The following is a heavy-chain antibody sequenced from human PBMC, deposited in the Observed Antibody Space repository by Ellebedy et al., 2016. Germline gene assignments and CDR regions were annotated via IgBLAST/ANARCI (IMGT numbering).Heavy chain of an antibody. Sequence: GESLKISCAASGFTFSSYSMNWVRQAPGKGLEWVSYISSSSSTIYYADSVKGRFTISRDNAKNSLYLQTNSLRAEDTAVYYCARDEGYGVRYWGQGTLVTVSS. CDR3: ARDEGYGVRY. J-gene: IGHJ4*02. CDR1: GFTFSSYS. CDR2: ISSSSSTI. V-gene: IGHV3-48*04. D-gene: IGHD1-1*01.